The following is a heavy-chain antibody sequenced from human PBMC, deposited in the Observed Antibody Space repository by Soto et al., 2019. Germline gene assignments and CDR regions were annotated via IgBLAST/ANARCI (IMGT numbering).Heavy chain of an antibody. J-gene: IGHJ4*02. CDR2: ISWDGGST. CDR1: GFTFSSYA. D-gene: IGHD3-3*01. V-gene: IGHV3-43*02. Sequence: PGGSLRLSCAASGFTFSSYAMTWVRQAPGKGLEWVSLISWDGGSTYYADSVKGRFTISRDNSRNSLYLQMNSLRTEDTALYYCARPRGVGVVPRYFDYWGQGTLVTVSS. CDR3: ARPRGVGVVPRYFDY.